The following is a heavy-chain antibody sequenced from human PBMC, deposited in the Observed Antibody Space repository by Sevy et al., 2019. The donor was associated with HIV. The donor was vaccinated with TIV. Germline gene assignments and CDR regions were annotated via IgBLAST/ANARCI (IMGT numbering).Heavy chain of an antibody. V-gene: IGHV1-2*02. CDR2: INPNSGGT. CDR3: ASLALGYCSGGSCYSGWGYYYGMDV. D-gene: IGHD2-15*01. Sequence: ASVKVSCKASGYTFTGYYMHWVRQAPGQGLEWMGWINPNSGGTNYAQKFQGRVTMTRDTSISTAYIELSRLRSDDTAVYYCASLALGYCSGGSCYSGWGYYYGMDVWGHGTTVTVSS. CDR1: GYTFTGYY. J-gene: IGHJ6*02.